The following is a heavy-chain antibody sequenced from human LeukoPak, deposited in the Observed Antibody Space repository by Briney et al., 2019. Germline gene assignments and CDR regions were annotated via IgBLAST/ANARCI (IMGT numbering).Heavy chain of an antibody. CDR3: ARVAGYSSPFAY. J-gene: IGHJ4*02. D-gene: IGHD6-13*01. Sequence: SETLSLTCTVSGDSISSSGYYWSWIRQHPGEGLEWIGYIYYSGSTYYNPSLKSRVTISIDASKNQFSLKLTSVTAADTAVYYCARVAGYSSPFAYWGQGTLVTVSS. CDR1: GDSISSSGYY. V-gene: IGHV4-31*03. CDR2: IYYSGST.